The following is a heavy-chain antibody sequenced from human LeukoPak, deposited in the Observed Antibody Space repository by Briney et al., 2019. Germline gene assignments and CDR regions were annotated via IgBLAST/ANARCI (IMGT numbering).Heavy chain of an antibody. CDR1: GYTFINYN. Sequence: ASVKVSCKASGYTFINYNMHWVRQAPGQRLEWMGWINAGNGNTKYSQKFQGRVTITRDTSASTAYMELSSLRSEDTAVYYCARAYYYDSSSPIDYWGQGTLVTVSS. V-gene: IGHV1-3*01. CDR3: ARAYYYDSSSPIDY. D-gene: IGHD3-22*01. J-gene: IGHJ4*02. CDR2: INAGNGNT.